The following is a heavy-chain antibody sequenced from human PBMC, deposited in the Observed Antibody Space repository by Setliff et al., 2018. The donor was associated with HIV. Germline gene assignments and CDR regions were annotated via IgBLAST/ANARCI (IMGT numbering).Heavy chain of an antibody. CDR1: GYSFTSCF. Sequence: ASVKVSCKAFGYSFTSCFLHWVRQAPGQGLEWLGIIDPNGGATNNAQKLQGRLTVTTDTSTSTLYMELSNLRSDDTAVYYCARAGGGATDQAFDIWGQGTMVTVSS. D-gene: IGHD2-2*01. CDR2: IDPNGGAT. J-gene: IGHJ3*02. CDR3: ARAGGGATDQAFDI. V-gene: IGHV1-46*01.